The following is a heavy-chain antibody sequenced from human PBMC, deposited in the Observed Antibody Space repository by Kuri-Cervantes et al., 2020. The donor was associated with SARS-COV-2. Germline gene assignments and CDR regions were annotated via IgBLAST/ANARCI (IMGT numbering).Heavy chain of an antibody. CDR2: IYYSGST. CDR1: GGSISSYY. CDR3: ARPRYGDYDGAFDI. Sequence: SETLSLTCTVSGGSISSYYWSWIRQPPGKGLEWIGYIYYSGSTNCNPSLKSRVTISVDTSKSQFSLKLSSVTAADTAVYYCARPRYGDYDGAFDIWGQGTMVTVSS. V-gene: IGHV4-59*12. J-gene: IGHJ3*02. D-gene: IGHD4-17*01.